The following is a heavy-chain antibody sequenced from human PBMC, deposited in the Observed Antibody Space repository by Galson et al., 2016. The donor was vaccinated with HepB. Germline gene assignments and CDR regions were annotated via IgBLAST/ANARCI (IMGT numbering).Heavy chain of an antibody. CDR1: GYTFPSYG. V-gene: IGHV1-69*04. CDR3: AVVSSAELVFTPSPPHDWVDF. J-gene: IGHJ5*01. CDR2: FIPLLGVT. Sequence: VSCKASGYTFPSYGITWFRQAPGQGLEWMGRFIPLLGVTNYALKLQGRLIITADKSTATAYMDLSGLRSEDTAVYFCAVVSSAELVFTPSPPHDWVDFWGQGTLVTVSS. D-gene: IGHD1-14*01.